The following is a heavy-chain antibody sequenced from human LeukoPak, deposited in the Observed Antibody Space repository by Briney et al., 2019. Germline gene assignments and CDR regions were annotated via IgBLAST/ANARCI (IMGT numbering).Heavy chain of an antibody. D-gene: IGHD6-13*01. Sequence: SETLSLTCTVSGGSISTYYWSWIRQPPGKGLEWIGYIYYSGITNYNPSLKSRATISVDTSKNQFSLKLSSVTAADTAVYYCAKRGSNTWSDFDYWGQGTLVTVSS. J-gene: IGHJ4*02. CDR1: GGSISTYY. V-gene: IGHV4-59*08. CDR2: IYYSGIT. CDR3: AKRGSNTWSDFDY.